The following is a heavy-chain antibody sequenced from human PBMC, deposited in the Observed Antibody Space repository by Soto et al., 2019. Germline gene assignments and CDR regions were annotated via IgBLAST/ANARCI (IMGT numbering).Heavy chain of an antibody. CDR3: GTRPGGGGY. J-gene: IGHJ4*02. D-gene: IGHD3-10*01. Sequence: EVQLVESGGGLIQPGGSLRLSCAVSGFTVSNNYMSWVRQAPGKGLEGVSVIYSGGYTAYGDSVKGRFTISRDNSKNTLSLQMNTLRPGATAGDYWGTRPGGGGYWGQGTLVTVSS. CDR2: IYSGGYT. CDR1: GFTVSNNY. V-gene: IGHV3-53*01.